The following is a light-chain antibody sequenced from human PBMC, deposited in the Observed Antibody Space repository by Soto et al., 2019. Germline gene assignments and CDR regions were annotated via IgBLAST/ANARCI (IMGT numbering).Light chain of an antibody. V-gene: IGKV3-20*01. Sequence: EIVFAQTPGTLSLSPGERATLSCRASQSVTSSHLAWYQQKPGQAPRLLIYGASIRATGIPDRFSGSGSGTDFTLTISRLEPEDFALYYCQQYGSSAPITFGQGTRLEIK. CDR2: GAS. J-gene: IGKJ5*01. CDR1: QSVTSSH. CDR3: QQYGSSAPIT.